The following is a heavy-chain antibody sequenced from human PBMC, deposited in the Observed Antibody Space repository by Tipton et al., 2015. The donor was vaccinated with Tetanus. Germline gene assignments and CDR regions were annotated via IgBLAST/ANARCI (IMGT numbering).Heavy chain of an antibody. Sequence: LRLSCTVSGGSISSYYWSWIRQPPGKGLEWIGYIYYSGSTNYNPSLKSRVTISVDTSKNQFSLRLSSVTAADTAVYFCARHPPPYYYGSGSYLDYWGQGTPVTVSS. CDR3: ARHPPPYYYGSGSYLDY. D-gene: IGHD3-10*01. CDR2: IYYSGST. J-gene: IGHJ4*02. V-gene: IGHV4-59*08. CDR1: GGSISSYY.